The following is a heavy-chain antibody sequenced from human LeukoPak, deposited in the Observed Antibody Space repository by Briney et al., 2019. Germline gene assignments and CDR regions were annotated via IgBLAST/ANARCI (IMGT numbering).Heavy chain of an antibody. CDR1: GFTFSTYS. Sequence: GGSLRLSCAASGFTFSTYSLHWVRQAPGRGLEWVSSISSSSSYIYYADSVKGRFTISRDNAKNSLYLQMNSLRAEDTAVYYCARDTGSAIIGGSDTNFDYWGQGTLVTVSS. D-gene: IGHD2-15*01. CDR3: ARDTGSAIIGGSDTNFDY. V-gene: IGHV3-21*01. J-gene: IGHJ4*02. CDR2: ISSSSSYI.